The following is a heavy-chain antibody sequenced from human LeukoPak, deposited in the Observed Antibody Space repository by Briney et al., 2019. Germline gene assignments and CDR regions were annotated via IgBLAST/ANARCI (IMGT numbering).Heavy chain of an antibody. CDR3: ARGRNLEWFDY. CDR1: GDSFRSYY. Sequence: LESLSLTCTVSGDSFRSYYWCWVRPPPGKGVEWSWYIYYSGSTNYNPALKSRVTISVDTYKTQFSLKLNSVTAADTAVYYCARGRNLEWFDYWGQGTLVTVSS. D-gene: IGHD3-3*01. CDR2: IYYSGST. V-gene: IGHV4-59*01. J-gene: IGHJ5*01.